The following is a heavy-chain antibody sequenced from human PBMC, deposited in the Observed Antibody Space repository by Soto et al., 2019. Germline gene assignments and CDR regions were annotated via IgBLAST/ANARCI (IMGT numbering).Heavy chain of an antibody. CDR3: ARDDLQWLAQQYYFDY. Sequence: GGSLRLSCAAPGFTFSSYGMHWVRQAPGKGLEWVAVIWYDGSNKYYADSVKGRFTISRDNSKNTLYLQMNSLRAEDTAVYYCARDDLQWLAQQYYFDYWGQGTLVTVSS. J-gene: IGHJ4*02. CDR2: IWYDGSNK. V-gene: IGHV3-33*01. D-gene: IGHD6-19*01. CDR1: GFTFSSYG.